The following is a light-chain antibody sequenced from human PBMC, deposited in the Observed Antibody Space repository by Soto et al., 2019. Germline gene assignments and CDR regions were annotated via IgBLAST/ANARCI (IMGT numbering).Light chain of an antibody. V-gene: IGKV1-9*01. Sequence: DIQLTQSPSFLSASVGDRVTITCRASQGISSYLAWYQQPPGKAPMLLIYGASTLQRGVSSRFSGSGSWTEFTLTISSLQPEDFATYYCQRLTTYPRTFGQGSQLEVK. CDR1: QGISSY. CDR3: QRLTTYPRT. CDR2: GAS. J-gene: IGKJ2*01.